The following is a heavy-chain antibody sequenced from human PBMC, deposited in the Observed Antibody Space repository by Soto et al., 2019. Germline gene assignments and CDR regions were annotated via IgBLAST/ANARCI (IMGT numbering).Heavy chain of an antibody. CDR1: GFTFSSYA. J-gene: IGHJ4*02. Sequence: EVQLLESGGGLVQPGGSLRLSCAASGFTFSSYAMRWVRQAPGKGLEWVSAISGSGGSTYYADSVKGRFTSSRDNSKNTLYLQMNSLRAEDTAVYYCARRGSGSYYDYWGQGTLATVSS. D-gene: IGHD1-26*01. CDR2: ISGSGGST. V-gene: IGHV3-23*01. CDR3: ARRGSGSYYDY.